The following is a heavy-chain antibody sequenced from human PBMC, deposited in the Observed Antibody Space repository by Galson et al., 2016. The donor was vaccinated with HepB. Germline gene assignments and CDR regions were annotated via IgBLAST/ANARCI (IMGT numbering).Heavy chain of an antibody. Sequence: QSGAEVKKPGESLKISCKDSRDTFGGPWIAWVRQMPEKGLEWMGIIYPGNSDTKYSTSFQGHVTISADKSTRTAYLQWSSLKASDTAIYYCARAPGTNNWFDTWGQGTQVTVSS. CDR3: ARAPGTNNWFDT. CDR1: RDTFGGPW. CDR2: IYPGNSDT. J-gene: IGHJ5*02. V-gene: IGHV5-51*01.